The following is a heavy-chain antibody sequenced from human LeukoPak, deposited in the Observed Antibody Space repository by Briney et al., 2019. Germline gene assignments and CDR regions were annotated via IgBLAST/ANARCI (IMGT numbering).Heavy chain of an antibody. D-gene: IGHD5-18*01. CDR1: GGTFSSYA. J-gene: IGHJ4*02. CDR3: ARDVSIESQNSEYTYGDF. V-gene: IGHV1-69*04. CDR2: IIPMLGIA. Sequence: ASVKVSCKASGGTFSSYAITWVRQAPGQGLEWMGRIIPMLGIANYVQKFLGRVTITADKSTSTAYMELSSLRSEDTAVYYCARDVSIESQNSEYTYGDFWGQGTLVTVSS.